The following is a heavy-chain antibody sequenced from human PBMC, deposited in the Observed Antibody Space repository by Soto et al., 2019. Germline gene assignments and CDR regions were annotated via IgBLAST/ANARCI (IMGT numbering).Heavy chain of an antibody. Sequence: NPSETLSLTCIVSGGSISSSSYSWGWIRQPPGKGLEWIGYISYSGSTSYNPSLKSRVTISVDTSKNQFSLRLSSVTAADTAVYYCARLSIHISGWSGRNAKINWFDPWGQGALVTVSS. J-gene: IGHJ5*02. CDR3: ARLSIHISGWSGRNAKINWFDP. CDR2: ISYSGST. CDR1: GGSISSSSYS. V-gene: IGHV4-39*01. D-gene: IGHD6-19*01.